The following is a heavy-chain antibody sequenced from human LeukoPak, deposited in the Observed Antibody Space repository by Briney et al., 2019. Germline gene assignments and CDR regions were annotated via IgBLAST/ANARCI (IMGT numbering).Heavy chain of an antibody. CDR1: VGSISSGCYY. CDR2: IYYSGST. J-gene: IGHJ6*02. CDR3: ARDRPTDYYYYGMDV. V-gene: IGHV4-31*03. Sequence: SETLSLTCTVSVGSISSGCYYWSWIRQHPGKGLEWIGYIYYSGSTYYNPSLKSRVTISVDTSKNQFSLKLSSVTAADTAVYYCARDRPTDYYYYGMDVWGQGTTVTVSS.